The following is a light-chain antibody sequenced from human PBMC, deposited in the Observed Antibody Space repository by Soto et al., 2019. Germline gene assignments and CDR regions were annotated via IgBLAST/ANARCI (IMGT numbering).Light chain of an antibody. CDR1: SSNIGAGYD. CDR3: QSYDSSLSGVV. CDR2: GNS. J-gene: IGLJ2*01. V-gene: IGLV1-40*01. Sequence: QSVLTQPPSVSGAPGQRVTISCTGSSSNIGAGYDVHWYQQLPGTAPKLLIYGNSNRPSRVPDRFSGSKSGTSASLASTGLQAEDEADYYCQSYDSSLSGVVFGGGTKLTVL.